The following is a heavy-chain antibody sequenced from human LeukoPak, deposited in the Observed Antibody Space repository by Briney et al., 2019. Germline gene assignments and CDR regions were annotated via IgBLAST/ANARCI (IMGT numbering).Heavy chain of an antibody. CDR3: AKEQFKITMVRGAQDY. Sequence: GGSLRLSCAASGFTFSSYGMHWVRQAPGKGLEWVAFIRYDGSNKYYADSVKGRFTISRDNSKNTLYLQMNSLRAEDTAVYYCAKEQFKITMVRGAQDYWGQGTLITVSS. CDR1: GFTFSSYG. V-gene: IGHV3-30*02. CDR2: IRYDGSNK. J-gene: IGHJ4*02. D-gene: IGHD3-10*01.